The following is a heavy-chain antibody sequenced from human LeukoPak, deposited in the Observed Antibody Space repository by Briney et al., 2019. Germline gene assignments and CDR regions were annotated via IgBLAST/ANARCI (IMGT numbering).Heavy chain of an antibody. Sequence: GGSLRLSCAASGFTFSSYGMHWVRQAPGKGLEWVAVISYDGSNKYYVDSVKGRFTISRDNAKNSLYLQMNSLRAEDTAVYYCARDNRGYDYVEFDYWGQGTLVTVSS. CDR2: ISYDGSNK. CDR3: ARDNRGYDYVEFDY. D-gene: IGHD5-12*01. V-gene: IGHV3-30*03. CDR1: GFTFSSYG. J-gene: IGHJ4*02.